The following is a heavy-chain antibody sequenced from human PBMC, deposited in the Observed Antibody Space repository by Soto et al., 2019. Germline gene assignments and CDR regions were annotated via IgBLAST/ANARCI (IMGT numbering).Heavy chain of an antibody. CDR3: AASIFYYGMDV. V-gene: IGHV5-51*01. J-gene: IGHJ6*02. Sequence: GESLKISCKGSGYTFTNYWIGWVRQMPGKGPEWMGIIYPGDSDTKYNPSVQGQVTISADKSITTTYLRWSSLKASDTAIYYCAASIFYYGMDVWGQGTTVTVSS. CDR2: IYPGDSDT. CDR1: GYTFTNYW.